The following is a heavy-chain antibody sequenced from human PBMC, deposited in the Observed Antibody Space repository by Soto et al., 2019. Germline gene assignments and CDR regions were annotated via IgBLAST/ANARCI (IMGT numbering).Heavy chain of an antibody. D-gene: IGHD2-8*01. J-gene: IGHJ1*01. V-gene: IGHV3-11*01. CDR1: GFTFSDYY. CDR3: ARSPPADVLMVYARPGYLQH. Sequence: QVQLVESGGGLVKPGGSLRLSCAASGFTFSDYYISWIRQAPGKGLEWVSYISSSGSTIYYADSVKGRFTISRDNAKNSLYLQMNSLRAEDTAVYYCARSPPADVLMVYARPGYLQHWGQGTLVTVSS. CDR2: ISSSGSTI.